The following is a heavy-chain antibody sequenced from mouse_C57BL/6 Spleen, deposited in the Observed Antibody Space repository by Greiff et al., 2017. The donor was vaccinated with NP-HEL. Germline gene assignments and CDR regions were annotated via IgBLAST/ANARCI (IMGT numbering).Heavy chain of an antibody. V-gene: IGHV1-4*01. J-gene: IGHJ3*01. CDR1: GYTFTSYT. CDR3: ARADSSGPFAY. D-gene: IGHD3-2*02. CDR2: INPSSGYT. Sequence: QVQLQQSGAELARPGASVKMSCKASGYTFTSYTMHWVNQRPGQGLEWIGYINPSSGYTKYNQKFKDKATLTADKSSSTAYMQLSSLTSEDSAVYYCARADSSGPFAYWGQGTLVTVSA.